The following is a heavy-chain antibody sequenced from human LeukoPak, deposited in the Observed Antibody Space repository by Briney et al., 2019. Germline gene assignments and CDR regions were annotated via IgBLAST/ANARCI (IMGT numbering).Heavy chain of an antibody. J-gene: IGHJ3*02. CDR3: AREDYSDYLKYAFDI. Sequence: PGGSLRLSCAASGFTFSSYEMNWVRQAPGKGLEWVSYISSSGSTKDYADSVKGRFTISRDNAKNAPYLQMNSLRAEDSAIYYCAREDYSDYLKYAFDIWGQGTMVTVSS. V-gene: IGHV3-48*03. CDR2: ISSSGSTK. D-gene: IGHD4-11*01. CDR1: GFTFSSYE.